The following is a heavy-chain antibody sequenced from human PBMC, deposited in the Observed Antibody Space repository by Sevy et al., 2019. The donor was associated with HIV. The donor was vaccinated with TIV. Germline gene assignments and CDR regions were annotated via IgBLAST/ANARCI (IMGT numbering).Heavy chain of an antibody. Sequence: GGSLRLSCAASGFTFSSYGMHWVRQAPGKGLEWVAVISPDGTNKYYGDSMRGRFTISRDNSKNTLYLQMDNVRIEDTAGYYCATGYCSRICLVDYWGQGTLVTVSS. CDR1: GFTFSSYG. V-gene: IGHV3-30*03. J-gene: IGHJ4*02. CDR2: ISPDGTNK. D-gene: IGHD2-2*03. CDR3: ATGYCSRICLVDY.